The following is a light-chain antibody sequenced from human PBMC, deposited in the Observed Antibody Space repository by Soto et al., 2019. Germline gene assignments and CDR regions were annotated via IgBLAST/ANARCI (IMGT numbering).Light chain of an antibody. J-gene: IGLJ1*01. CDR3: SSYTSSSTFYV. V-gene: IGLV2-14*01. CDR2: EVS. Sequence: VLTQPASVSWSPGQSITISCTGTSSDVGGSNYVSWYQQHPGKAPKLMIYEVSHRPSGVSNRFSGSQSGNTASLTISGLQAEDEADYYCSSYTSSSTFYVFGTGTRSPS. CDR1: SSDVGGSNY.